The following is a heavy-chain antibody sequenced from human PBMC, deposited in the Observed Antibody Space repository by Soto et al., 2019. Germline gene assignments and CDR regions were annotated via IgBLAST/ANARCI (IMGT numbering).Heavy chain of an antibody. V-gene: IGHV3-48*03. Sequence: GGALRLSWAASGFTFSSYAMSWVRQARGKGLGWGSYISSSGSTIYYADSVKAPFTISRDHAKNSLYLQMNSLRAEDTAVYYCARYYAFDIWGQGTMVTVSS. CDR1: GFTFSSYA. CDR3: ARYYAFDI. J-gene: IGHJ3*02. CDR2: ISSSGSTI.